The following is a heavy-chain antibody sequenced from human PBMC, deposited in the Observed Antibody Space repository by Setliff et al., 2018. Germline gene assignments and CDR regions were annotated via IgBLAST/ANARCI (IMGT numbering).Heavy chain of an antibody. Sequence: ASVKVSCKASGYTSTGYYMHWVRQAPGQGLEWMGRINPNSGGTNYAQKFQGRVTMTRDTSISTAYMELSRLRSDDTAVYYCARDYYYYDSSGYYYANWYFDLWGRGTLVTVSS. CDR1: GYTSTGYY. CDR3: ARDYYYYDSSGYYYANWYFDL. V-gene: IGHV1-2*06. J-gene: IGHJ2*01. D-gene: IGHD3-22*01. CDR2: INPNSGGT.